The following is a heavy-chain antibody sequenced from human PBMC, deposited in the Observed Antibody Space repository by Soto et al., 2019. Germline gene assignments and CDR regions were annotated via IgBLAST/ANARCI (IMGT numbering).Heavy chain of an antibody. Sequence: PGGSLRLSCAASGFTFSSYGMHWVRQAPGKGLEWVAVISYDGSNKYYADSVKGRFTISRDNSKNTLYLQMNSPRAEDTAVYYCAKDYEYSSSHFDYWGQGTLVTVSS. CDR1: GFTFSSYG. CDR2: ISYDGSNK. V-gene: IGHV3-30*18. D-gene: IGHD6-6*01. J-gene: IGHJ4*02. CDR3: AKDYEYSSSHFDY.